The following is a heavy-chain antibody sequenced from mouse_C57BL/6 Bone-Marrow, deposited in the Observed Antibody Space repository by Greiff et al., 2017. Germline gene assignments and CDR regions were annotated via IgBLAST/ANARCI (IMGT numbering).Heavy chain of an antibody. V-gene: IGHV1-64*01. CDR2: IHPNSGST. CDR3: ARLTGAVFDY. CDR1: GYTFTSYW. J-gene: IGHJ2*01. D-gene: IGHD4-1*01. Sequence: QVQLQQPGAELVKPGASVKLSCKASGYTFTSYWMHWVKQRPGQGLEWIGMIHPNSGSTNYNEKFKSKATLTVDKSSSTTYMQLSSLTSEDSAVYYCARLTGAVFDYWGQGTTLTVSS.